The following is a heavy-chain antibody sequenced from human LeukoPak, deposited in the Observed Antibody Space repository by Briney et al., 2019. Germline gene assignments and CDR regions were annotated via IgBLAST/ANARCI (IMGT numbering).Heavy chain of an antibody. CDR3: ATGSMVRGNYYYYYYMDA. D-gene: IGHD3-10*01. J-gene: IGHJ6*03. V-gene: IGHV4-59*01. Sequence: SETLSLTCTVSGGSISSYYWSWIRQPPGKGLEWIGYIYYSGSTNYNPSLKSRVTISVDTSKNQFSLKLSSVTAADTAVYYCATGSMVRGNYYYYYYMDAWGKGTTVTISS. CDR2: IYYSGST. CDR1: GGSISSYY.